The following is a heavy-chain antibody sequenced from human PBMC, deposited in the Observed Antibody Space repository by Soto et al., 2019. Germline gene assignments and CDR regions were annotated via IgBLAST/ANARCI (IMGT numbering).Heavy chain of an antibody. CDR1: GGTLSSHG. J-gene: IGHJ4*02. CDR2: SIPMFGIT. V-gene: IGHV1-69*12. CDR3: ASGRGYGLIN. Sequence: QVQLVQSGAEVKKPGSSVKVSCKASGGTLSSHGFNWVRQAPGQGLEWMGGSIPMFGITNHTQKFQDRITITADASTSTVYMELRSHRSDATAVYYCASGRGYGLINWGQGTLITVSS. D-gene: IGHD2-15*01.